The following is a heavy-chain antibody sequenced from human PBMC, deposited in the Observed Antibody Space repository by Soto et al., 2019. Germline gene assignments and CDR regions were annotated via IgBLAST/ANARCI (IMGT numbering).Heavy chain of an antibody. CDR3: ARDSGSRRTAAFDI. CDR1: GGSISSSSYY. Sequence: PSETLSLTCTVSGGSISSSSYYWGWIRQPPGKGLEWIGSIYYSGSTYYNPSLKSRVTISVDTSKNQFSLKLSSVTAADTAVYYCARDSGSRRTAAFDIWGQGTMVTVSS. V-gene: IGHV4-39*02. D-gene: IGHD1-26*01. CDR2: IYYSGST. J-gene: IGHJ3*02.